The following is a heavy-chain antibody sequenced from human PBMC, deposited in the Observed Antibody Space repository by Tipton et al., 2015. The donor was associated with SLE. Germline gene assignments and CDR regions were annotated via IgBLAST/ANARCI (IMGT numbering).Heavy chain of an antibody. CDR2: IYTSGST. CDR1: GGSISSGSYY. CDR3: ARDPLGGVEDY. Sequence: TLSLTCTVSGGSISSGSYYWSWIRQPAGKGLEWIGHIYTSGSTNYNPSLKSRVTISVDTSKNQFSLKLSSVTAADTAVYYCARDPLGGVEDYWGQGTLVTVSS. J-gene: IGHJ4*02. D-gene: IGHD2-15*01. V-gene: IGHV4-61*09.